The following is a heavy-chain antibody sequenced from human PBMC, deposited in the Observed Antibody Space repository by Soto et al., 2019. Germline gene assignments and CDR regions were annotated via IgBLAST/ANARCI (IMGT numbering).Heavy chain of an antibody. CDR2: IYYGGGT. V-gene: IGHV4-59*12. D-gene: IGHD2-2*01. J-gene: IGHJ4*02. CDR1: GGSISSYY. CDR3: ARVPDY. Sequence: SETLSLTCTVSGGSISSYYWNWIRQPPGKGLEWIGDIYYGGGTNYNPSLKIRVTLSVDTSKNQFSLKLSSVTAADTAVYYCARVPDYWGQGILVTVSS.